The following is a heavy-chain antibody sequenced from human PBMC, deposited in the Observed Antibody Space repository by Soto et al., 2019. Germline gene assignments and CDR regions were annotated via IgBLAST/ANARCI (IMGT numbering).Heavy chain of an antibody. V-gene: IGHV1-8*01. CDR2: TNPHNGNT. CDR3: ARDILSGGAYPDY. Sequence: ASVKVSCKASGYTFITYDISWVRQATGQGLEWMGWTNPHNGNTGYAQNFQGRVTMTRNTSISTVYMQMNSLRVDDTAVYYCARDILSGGAYPDYWGQGTKVTVSS. CDR1: GYTFITYD. D-gene: IGHD3-10*01. J-gene: IGHJ4*02.